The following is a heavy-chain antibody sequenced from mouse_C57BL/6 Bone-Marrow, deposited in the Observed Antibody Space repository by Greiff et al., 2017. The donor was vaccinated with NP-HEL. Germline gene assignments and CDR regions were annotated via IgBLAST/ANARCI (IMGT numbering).Heavy chain of an antibody. CDR3: ARPNYYGYFDY. CDR1: GFTFSDYY. D-gene: IGHD1-1*01. CDR2: INYDGSST. J-gene: IGHJ2*01. V-gene: IGHV5-16*01. Sequence: EVKLMDSEGGLVQPGSSMKLSCTASGFTFSDYYMAWVRQVPEKGLEWVANINYDGSSTYYLDSLKSRFIISRDNAKNILYLQMSSLKSEDTATYYCARPNYYGYFDYWGQGTTLTVSS.